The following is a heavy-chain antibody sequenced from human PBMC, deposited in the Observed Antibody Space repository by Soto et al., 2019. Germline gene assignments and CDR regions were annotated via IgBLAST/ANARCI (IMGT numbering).Heavy chain of an antibody. CDR1: GGSISSGGYY. CDR3: ARKSKAVAGYNWFDP. D-gene: IGHD6-19*01. V-gene: IGHV4-31*03. CDR2: IYYSGST. J-gene: IGHJ5*02. Sequence: QVQLQESGPGLVKPSQTLSLTCTVSGGSISSGGYYWSWIRQHPGKGLEWIGYIYYSGSTYYNPSLKSRVTISVDTSKNQFSLKLSSVTAVDTAVYYCARKSKAVAGYNWFDPWGQGTLVTVSS.